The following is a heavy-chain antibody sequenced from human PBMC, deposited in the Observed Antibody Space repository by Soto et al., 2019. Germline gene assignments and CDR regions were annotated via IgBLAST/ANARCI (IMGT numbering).Heavy chain of an antibody. Sequence: GGSLRLSCAASGFTFSSYWMSWVRQAPGKGLEWVANIKQDGSEKYYVDSVKGRFTISRDNAKNSLYLQMNSLRAEDTAVYYCARTHSSYEYYYYYYMDVWGKGTTVTVSS. CDR1: GFTFSSYW. D-gene: IGHD5-12*01. J-gene: IGHJ6*03. CDR3: ARTHSSYEYYYYYYMDV. V-gene: IGHV3-7*01. CDR2: IKQDGSEK.